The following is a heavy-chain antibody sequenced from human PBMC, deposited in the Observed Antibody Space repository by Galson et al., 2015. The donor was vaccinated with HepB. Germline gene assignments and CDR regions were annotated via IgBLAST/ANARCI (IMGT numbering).Heavy chain of an antibody. CDR3: ARGGIAAVDDSFEI. D-gene: IGHD6-13*01. V-gene: IGHV3-13*01. CDR1: GFTFSSYD. CDR2: IGTAGDT. J-gene: IGHJ3*02. Sequence: SLRLSCAASGFTFSSYDMHWVRQATGKGLEWVSAIGTAGDTYYPGSVKGRFTISRENAKNSLYLQMNSLRAGDTAVYYCARGGIAAVDDSFEIGGQGTMVTGSS.